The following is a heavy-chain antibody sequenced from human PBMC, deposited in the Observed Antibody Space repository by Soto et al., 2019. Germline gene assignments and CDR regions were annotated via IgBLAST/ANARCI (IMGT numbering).Heavy chain of an antibody. V-gene: IGHV2-26*01. J-gene: IGHJ4*02. CDR3: ARISYDSSGYHYVFDY. CDR2: IFSNDEK. D-gene: IGHD3-22*01. CDR1: GFSLSNARMG. Sequence: VTLKESGPVLVKPTEILTLTCTVSGFSLSNARMGVSWIRQPPGKALEWLAHIFSNDEKSYSTSLKSRLTISKDTSKSQVVLTMTNMDPVDTATYYCARISYDSSGYHYVFDYWGQGTLVTVSS.